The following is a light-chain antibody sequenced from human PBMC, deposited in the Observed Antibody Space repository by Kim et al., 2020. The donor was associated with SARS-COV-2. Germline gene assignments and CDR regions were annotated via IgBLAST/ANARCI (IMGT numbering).Light chain of an antibody. V-gene: IGKV1-9*01. CDR2: AAS. Sequence: GDRVTITCRASQDISSNLAWYQQIPGKAPKLLIHAASTLQSGAPSRFSGSGSATDFTLTISSLQPEDFARYYFQQVKTFPPTFG. CDR3: QQVKTFPPT. CDR1: QDISSN. J-gene: IGKJ2*01.